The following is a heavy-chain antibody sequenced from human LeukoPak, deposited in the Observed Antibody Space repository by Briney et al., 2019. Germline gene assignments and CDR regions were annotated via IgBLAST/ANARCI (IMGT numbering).Heavy chain of an antibody. CDR1: GYTFTGYY. Sequence: ASVKVSCKASGYTFTGYYMHWVRQAPGQGLEWMGWINPKNGETLYAQKFQGRVTMTGDTSITTAHMELSSLRSDDTAVYYCAREDTMVRGIIGDYWGQGTLVTVSS. CDR2: INPKNGET. CDR3: AREDTMVRGIIGDY. D-gene: IGHD3-10*01. J-gene: IGHJ4*02. V-gene: IGHV1-2*02.